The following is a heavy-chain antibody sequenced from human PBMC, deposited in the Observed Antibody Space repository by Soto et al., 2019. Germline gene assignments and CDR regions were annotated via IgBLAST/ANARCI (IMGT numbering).Heavy chain of an antibody. CDR1: GGSISSNSYY. CDR2: IYYSGTT. D-gene: IGHD2-2*01. CDR3: ARHFSRDGNNFFDY. Sequence: SETLSLTCTVSGGSISSNSYYWGWIRQPPGKGLEWIGSIYYSGTTYYNPSRKSRVTMSVDTSKNHFSLKLNSVTAADTAVYYCARHFSRDGNNFFDYWGQGALVTVSS. J-gene: IGHJ4*02. V-gene: IGHV4-39*01.